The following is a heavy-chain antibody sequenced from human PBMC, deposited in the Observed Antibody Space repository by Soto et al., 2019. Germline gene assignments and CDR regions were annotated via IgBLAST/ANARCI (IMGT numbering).Heavy chain of an antibody. CDR1: GYSFTSYW. CDR2: IYPGDSDT. Sequence: GESLKICCKGSGYSFTSYWIGWVRQMPRKGLEWMGIIYPGDSDTRYSPSFQGQVTISADKSISTAYLQWSSLKASDTVIYYCARRARDSSRYLLAYWGQGTLVTVSS. D-gene: IGHD3-22*01. CDR3: ARRARDSSRYLLAY. J-gene: IGHJ4*02. V-gene: IGHV5-51*01.